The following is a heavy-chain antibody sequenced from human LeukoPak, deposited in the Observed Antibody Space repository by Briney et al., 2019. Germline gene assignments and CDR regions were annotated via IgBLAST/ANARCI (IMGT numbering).Heavy chain of an antibody. J-gene: IGHJ4*02. Sequence: ASVKVSCKVSGYTLTELSMHWVRQAPGKGLEWMGGFDPEDGETIYAQKFQGRVTMTEDTSTDIAYMELSSLGSEDTAVYYCTTDSGSYGNYYLYWGQGTLVTVSS. CDR3: TTDSGSYGNYYLY. CDR2: FDPEDGET. V-gene: IGHV1-24*01. D-gene: IGHD1-26*01. CDR1: GYTLTELS.